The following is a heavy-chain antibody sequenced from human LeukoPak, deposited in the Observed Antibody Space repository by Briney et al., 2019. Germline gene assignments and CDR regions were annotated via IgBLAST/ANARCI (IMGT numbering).Heavy chain of an antibody. D-gene: IGHD5-12*01. V-gene: IGHV4-4*09. J-gene: IGHJ4*02. CDR1: GGSISSYY. CDR3: ARGRGYSGYLKF. CDR2: IYTSGST. Sequence: SETLSLTCTVSGGSISSYYWSWIRQPPGKGLEWIGYIYTSGSTNYNPSLKSRVTISVDTSKNQFSLKLSSVTAADTAVYYCARGRGYSGYLKFWGQGTLVTVSS.